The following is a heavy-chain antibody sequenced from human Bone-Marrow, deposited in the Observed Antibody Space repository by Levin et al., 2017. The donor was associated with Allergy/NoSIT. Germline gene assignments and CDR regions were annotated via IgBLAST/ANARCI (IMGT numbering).Heavy chain of an antibody. CDR1: GFSFDDYA. CDR3: AKDSFGGLLATLDY. V-gene: IGHV3-9*01. J-gene: IGHJ4*02. Sequence: LTGGSLRLSCAASGFSFDDYAMHWVRQAPGKGLEWVSGISWNSGSIIYADSVKGRFTVSRDKAKNSLYLQMNSLRPEDTALYYCAKDSFGGLLATLDYWGQGALVTVSS. CDR2: ISWNSGSI. D-gene: IGHD3-16*02.